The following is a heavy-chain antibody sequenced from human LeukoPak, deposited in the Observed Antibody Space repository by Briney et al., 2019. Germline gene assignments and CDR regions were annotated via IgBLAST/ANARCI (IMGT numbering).Heavy chain of an antibody. V-gene: IGHV4-31*03. CDR1: GGSISSGGYY. CDR3: ARVSNRYCSSTSCYDYYYYGMDV. Sequence: SETLSLTCTVSGGSISSGGYYWSWIRQHPGKGLEWIGYIYYSGSTYYNPSLKSRVTISVDTSKNQFSLKLSSVTAADTAVYYCARVSNRYCSSTSCYDYYYYGMDVWGQGTTVTVSS. D-gene: IGHD2-2*01. J-gene: IGHJ6*02. CDR2: IYYSGST.